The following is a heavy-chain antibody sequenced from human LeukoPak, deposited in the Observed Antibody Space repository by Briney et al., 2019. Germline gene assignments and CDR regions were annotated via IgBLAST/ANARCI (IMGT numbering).Heavy chain of an antibody. V-gene: IGHV4-31*03. Sequence: SQTLSLTCTVSGGSISSGGYYWSWIRQHPGKGLEWIGYIYYSGSTYYNPSLKSRVTISVDTSKNQFSLKLSSVTAADTAVYYCARDRGGPGNYYFDYWGQGTLVTVSS. CDR2: IYYSGST. CDR1: GGSISSGGYY. CDR3: ARDRGGPGNYYFDY. J-gene: IGHJ4*02. D-gene: IGHD1-14*01.